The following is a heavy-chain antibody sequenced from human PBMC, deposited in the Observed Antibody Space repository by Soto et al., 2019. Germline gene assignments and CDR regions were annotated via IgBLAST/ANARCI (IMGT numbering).Heavy chain of an antibody. CDR2: ITADGGT. D-gene: IGHD2-15*01. CDR1: EFTVSGHA. J-gene: IGHJ3*02. Sequence: EVQVLESGGGLVQPGGSLRLSCEGSEFTVSGHAMTWIRQAPGKGPEWVSTITADGGTYYADYVKGRFAMSRDTSENTLYLQMNSLGAEDTAAYYCAPHVSCSGGSCQYDAFAIRGQGTMGTFSS. V-gene: IGHV3-23*01. CDR3: APHVSCSGGSCQYDAFAI.